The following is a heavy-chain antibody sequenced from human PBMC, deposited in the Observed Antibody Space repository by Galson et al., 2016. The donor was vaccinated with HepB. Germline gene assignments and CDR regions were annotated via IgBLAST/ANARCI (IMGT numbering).Heavy chain of an antibody. D-gene: IGHD2-2*01. J-gene: IGHJ5*02. CDR2: IYHTGTS. CDR3: ARAAIIPGARMVFDP. V-gene: IGHV4-4*02. CDR1: GASISDSNW. Sequence: ETLSLTCAVSGASISDSNWWTGVRQVPGKGLEWIGEIYHTGTSNNNPFLNSRFTLSVDRSRNQFPLNATSVTAADSAVYYCARAAIIPGARMVFDPWGQGILVTVSS.